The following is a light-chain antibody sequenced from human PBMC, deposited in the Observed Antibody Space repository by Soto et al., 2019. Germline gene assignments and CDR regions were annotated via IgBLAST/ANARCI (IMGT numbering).Light chain of an antibody. CDR2: KAS. CDR1: QSISSW. J-gene: IGKJ1*01. CDR3: QQYNSYPET. V-gene: IGKV1-5*03. Sequence: DIQMTQSPSTLSASVGDRVTITCRASQSISSWLVWYQQKPGRAPNLLISKASTLESGVPSRFSGSGSGTELTLTIISPQPHDFVTYYCQQYNSYPETFGQGTKVKIK.